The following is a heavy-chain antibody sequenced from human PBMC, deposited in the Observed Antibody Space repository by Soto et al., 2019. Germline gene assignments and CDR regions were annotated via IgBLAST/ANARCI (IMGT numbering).Heavy chain of an antibody. D-gene: IGHD6-19*01. V-gene: IGHV4-59*08. CDR1: GGSISSYY. CDR3: ARYAAVAGILDY. Sequence: PSETLSLTCTVSGGSISSYYWSWIRQPPGKGLEWIGYIYYSGSTNYNPSLKSRVTISVDTSKNQFSLTLSSVTAADTAVYYCARYAAVAGILDYWGQGTLVTVSS. J-gene: IGHJ4*02. CDR2: IYYSGST.